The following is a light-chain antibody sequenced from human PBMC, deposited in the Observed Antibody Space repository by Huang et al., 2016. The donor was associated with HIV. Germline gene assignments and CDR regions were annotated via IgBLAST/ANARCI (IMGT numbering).Light chain of an antibody. CDR1: QTISTF. J-gene: IGKJ4*01. V-gene: IGKV1-39*01. CDR2: AAS. CDR3: QQTSSVPLT. Sequence: DIQMTQSPSSLSASVGDRISITCRASQTISTFLNWYQQQPGKAPKLLIYAASNLQSGVSSRFSGTGSWTHFTLTVTGLQPDDFATYFCQQTSSVPLTFGGRTRVE.